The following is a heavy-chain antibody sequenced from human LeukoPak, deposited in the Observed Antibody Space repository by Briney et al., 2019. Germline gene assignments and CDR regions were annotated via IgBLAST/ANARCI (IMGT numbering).Heavy chain of an antibody. D-gene: IGHD3-3*01. V-gene: IGHV4-59*01. Sequence: SETLSLTCTVSGGSISSYYWSWIRQPPGKGLEWIGYIYYSGSTNYNPSLKSRVTISVDTSKNQFSLKLSSVTAADTAVYYCARAHPFWSGSPNWFDPWGQGTLVTVSS. CDR3: ARAHPFWSGSPNWFDP. CDR1: GGSISSYY. CDR2: IYYSGST. J-gene: IGHJ5*02.